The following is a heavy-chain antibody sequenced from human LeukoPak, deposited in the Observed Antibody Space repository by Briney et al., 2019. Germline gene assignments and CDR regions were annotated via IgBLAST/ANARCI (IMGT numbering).Heavy chain of an antibody. D-gene: IGHD2-2*01. CDR3: AREGGTRNFYYYMDV. J-gene: IGHJ6*03. CDR2: ISSVSTYI. CDR1: GVTFTDYS. V-gene: IGHV3-21*01. Sequence: VGSLRLSCSASGVTFTDYSMSWVRQAPGEGLEWVSTISSVSTYIYYEDSVKGRFTISRDNAKNPLHLQMTSLRAEDTAVYFCAREGGTRNFYYYMDVWGNRTTVTVCS.